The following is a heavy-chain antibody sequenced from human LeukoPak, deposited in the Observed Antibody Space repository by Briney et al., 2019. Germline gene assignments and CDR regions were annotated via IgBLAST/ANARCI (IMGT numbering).Heavy chain of an antibody. V-gene: IGHV4-34*01. CDR3: ARVGSSSWSITYFDY. J-gene: IGHJ4*02. CDR1: GGSFSGYY. Sequence: SETLSLTCAVYGGSFSGYYWSWIRQPPGKGLEWIGEINHSGSTNYNPSLKSRVTISVDTSKNQFSLKLSSVTAADTAVYYCARVGSSSWSITYFDYWGQGTLVTVSS. CDR2: INHSGST. D-gene: IGHD6-13*01.